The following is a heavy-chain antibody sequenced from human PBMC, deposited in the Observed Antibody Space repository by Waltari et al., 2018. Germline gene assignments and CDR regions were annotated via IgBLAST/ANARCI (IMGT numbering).Heavy chain of an antibody. V-gene: IGHV4-34*01. CDR3: ASLTSLVVVAASPPDY. CDR1: GGSFSGYY. J-gene: IGHJ4*02. D-gene: IGHD2-15*01. Sequence: QVQLQQWGAGLLKPSETLSLTCAVYGGSFSGYYWSWIRQPPGKGLEWIGEINHSGRHNSNPSLSSRVTISVDTSKNPFSLKLSSVTSADTAVYYWASLTSLVVVAASPPDYWGQGTLVTVSS. CDR2: INHSGRH.